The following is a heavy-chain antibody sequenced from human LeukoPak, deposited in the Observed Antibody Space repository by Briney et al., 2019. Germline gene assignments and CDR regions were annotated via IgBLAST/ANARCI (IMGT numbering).Heavy chain of an antibody. V-gene: IGHV3-74*01. CDR2: ISTDGSRP. Sequence: PGWSLRLSCAASGFTFSSHWMHWVRQAPGKGLVWVSGISTDGSRPRYADSVNGRFTISRDNAKNTLYLQMNSLRAEDTAVYFCVQGGRGSIPLDYWGQGPLFTVSS. D-gene: IGHD3-10*01. CDR3: VQGGRGSIPLDY. J-gene: IGHJ4*02. CDR1: GFTFSSHW.